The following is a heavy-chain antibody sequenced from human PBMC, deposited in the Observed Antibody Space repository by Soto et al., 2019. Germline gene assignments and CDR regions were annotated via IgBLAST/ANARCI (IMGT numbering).Heavy chain of an antibody. CDR3: ARGDSTDCSNGVCSFFYNHDMDV. Sequence: ASVKVSCKASGYSFTDYHIHWARPAPGQGLEWLGRINPKSGGTSTAQKFQGWVTMTTDTSISTASMELTRLTSDDTAIYYCARGDSTDCSNGVCSFFYNHDMDVWGQGTTVTVSS. CDR1: GYSFTDYH. CDR2: INPKSGGT. D-gene: IGHD2-8*01. J-gene: IGHJ6*02. V-gene: IGHV1-2*04.